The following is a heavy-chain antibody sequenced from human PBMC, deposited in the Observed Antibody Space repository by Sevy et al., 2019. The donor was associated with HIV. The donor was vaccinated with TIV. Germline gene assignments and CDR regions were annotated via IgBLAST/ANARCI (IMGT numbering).Heavy chain of an antibody. D-gene: IGHD5-12*01. CDR1: GGSISTYY. V-gene: IGHV4-59*01. J-gene: IGHJ6*03. CDR3: ARVVATTYYYYYMDV. CDR2: MYYTGST. Sequence: SETLSLTCTVSGGSISTYYRSWIRQPPGKGLEWIGYMYYTGSTNYNPSLKSRVTISVDTSKNQFSLKLSSVTAADTAVYYCARVVATTYYYYYMDVWGKGTTVTVSS.